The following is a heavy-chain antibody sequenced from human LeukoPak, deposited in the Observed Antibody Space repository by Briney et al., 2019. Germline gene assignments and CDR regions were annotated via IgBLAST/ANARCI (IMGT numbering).Heavy chain of an antibody. CDR1: GGTFSSYA. CDR3: ARRQTGYTFPNWFDP. V-gene: IGHV1-69*01. Sequence: GSSVKVSCKASGGTFSSYAISWVLQAPGHGLEWMGGIIPIFGTANYAQKFQGRVTITADESTSTAYMELSSLRSEDTAVYYCARRQTGYTFPNWFDPWGQGTLVTVSS. J-gene: IGHJ5*02. D-gene: IGHD5-18*01. CDR2: IIPIFGTA.